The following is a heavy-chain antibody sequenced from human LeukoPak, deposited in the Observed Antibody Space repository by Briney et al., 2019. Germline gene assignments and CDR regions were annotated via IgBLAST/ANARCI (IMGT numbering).Heavy chain of an antibody. D-gene: IGHD3-22*01. CDR1: GESYSGYY. Sequence: WDPLSLPCGVWGESYSGYYWMWMRQPTGKAVVWSGEITHSGITNYNPSLKSRGTISVDTSKNQFSLKLSSVTAADTAVYYCARAGLGDYYDYSAWGQGTLVTVSS. CDR3: ARAGLGDYYDYSA. CDR2: ITHSGIT. V-gene: IGHV4-34*01. J-gene: IGHJ5*02.